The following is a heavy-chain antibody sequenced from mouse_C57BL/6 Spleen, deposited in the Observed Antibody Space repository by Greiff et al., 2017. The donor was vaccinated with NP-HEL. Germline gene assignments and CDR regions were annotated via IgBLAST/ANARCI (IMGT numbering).Heavy chain of an antibody. CDR2: INYDGSST. CDR3: ARGYDYVPFAY. Sequence: LVESEGGLVQPGSSMKLSCTASGFTFSDYYMAWVRQVPEKGLEWVANINYDGSSTYYLDSLKSRFIISRDNAKNILYLQMSSLKSEDTATYYCARGYDYVPFAYWGQGTLVTVSA. CDR1: GFTFSDYY. J-gene: IGHJ3*01. D-gene: IGHD2-4*01. V-gene: IGHV5-16*01.